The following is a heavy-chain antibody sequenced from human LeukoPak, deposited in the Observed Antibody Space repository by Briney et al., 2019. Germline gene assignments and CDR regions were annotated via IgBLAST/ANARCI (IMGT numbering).Heavy chain of an antibody. V-gene: IGHV3-23*01. CDR3: AKGASGPFDY. CDR2: VSGGGDT. Sequence: GGSLRLSCEASGFSFSSSGINWVRQAPGKGLEWVSAVSGGGDTYYADSVKGRFTISRDNSKNTLYLQMNSLRAEDTAIYYCAKGASGPFDYWGQGTLVTVSS. J-gene: IGHJ4*02. D-gene: IGHD1-26*01. CDR1: GFSFSSSG.